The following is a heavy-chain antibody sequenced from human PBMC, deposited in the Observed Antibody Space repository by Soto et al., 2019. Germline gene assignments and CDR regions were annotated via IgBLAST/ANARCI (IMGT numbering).Heavy chain of an antibody. Sequence: PSETLSLTCTVSGGSISSHYLTWIRQPPGKGLEGIGYIYYSGSTNHNPYLKSRVTISVDTSKTQFSLKLSSVTAADAAVYYCASTTTDHVDTAAGDAFDIWGQGTMVTVSS. CDR3: ASTTTDHVDTAAGDAFDI. CDR2: IYYSGST. V-gene: IGHV4-59*11. D-gene: IGHD5-18*01. J-gene: IGHJ3*02. CDR1: GGSISSHY.